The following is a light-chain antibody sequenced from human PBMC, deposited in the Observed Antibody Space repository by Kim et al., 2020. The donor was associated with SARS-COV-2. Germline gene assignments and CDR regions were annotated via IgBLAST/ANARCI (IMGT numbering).Light chain of an antibody. CDR2: KDS. CDR3: QSADSSGTYVV. CDR1: ALPKQY. V-gene: IGLV3-25*03. Sequence: SPGQTARITCSGDALPKQYAYWYQQKPGQAPVLVIYKDSERPSGIPERFPGSSSGTTVTLTISGVQAEDEADYYCQSADSSGTYVVFGGGTQLTVL. J-gene: IGLJ2*01.